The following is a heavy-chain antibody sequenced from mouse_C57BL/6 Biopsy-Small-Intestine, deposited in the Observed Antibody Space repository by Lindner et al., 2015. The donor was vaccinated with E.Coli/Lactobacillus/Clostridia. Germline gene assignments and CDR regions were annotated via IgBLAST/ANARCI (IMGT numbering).Heavy chain of an antibody. D-gene: IGHD3-2*01. Sequence: QLQESGADLVRPGASVTLSCKASGYTFTDYEMHWVKQTPVHGLEWIGSTDPETGGTAYNQKFKDKAILTADKSSSTAYMELRSLTSEDSAVYYCAISVDRSGYVAYWGQGTLVTVSA. CDR2: TDPETGGT. J-gene: IGHJ3*01. CDR3: AISVDRSGYVAY. CDR1: GYTFTDYE. V-gene: IGHV1-15*01.